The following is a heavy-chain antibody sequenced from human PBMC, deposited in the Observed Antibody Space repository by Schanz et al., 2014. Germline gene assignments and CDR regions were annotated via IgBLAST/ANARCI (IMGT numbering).Heavy chain of an antibody. CDR3: AKDAPYPFDL. J-gene: IGHJ2*01. V-gene: IGHV3-23*04. CDR2: ISGDHRNT. CDR1: GFTFSTHA. Sequence: VPLVESGGGLIQPGGSLRLSCAASGFTFSTHAMSWVRQAPGKGLEWVSSISGDHRNTFYADSVKGRFTISRDNSKNTLYLQMNSLRAEDTAIYYCAKDAPYPFDLWGRGTLITVSS.